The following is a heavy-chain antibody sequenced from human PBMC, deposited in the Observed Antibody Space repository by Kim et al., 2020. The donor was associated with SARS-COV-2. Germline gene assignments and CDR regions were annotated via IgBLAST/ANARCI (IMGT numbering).Heavy chain of an antibody. CDR1: GFTFSSYG. CDR3: ASDFGAIAVADHLVDY. D-gene: IGHD6-19*01. Sequence: GGSLRLSCAASGFTFSSYGMHWVRQAPGKGLEWVAVIWYDGSNKYYADSVKGRFTISRDNSKNPLYLQMNSLRAEDTAVYYCASDFGAIAVADHLVDYWGQGTLVTVSS. V-gene: IGHV3-33*01. CDR2: IWYDGSNK. J-gene: IGHJ4*02.